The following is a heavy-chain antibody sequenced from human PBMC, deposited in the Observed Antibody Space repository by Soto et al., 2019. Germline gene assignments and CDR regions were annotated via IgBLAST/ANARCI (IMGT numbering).Heavy chain of an antibody. J-gene: IGHJ5*02. Sequence: PVGSLRLSCAASGFNFSSHWMSWVRQAPGKGLEWVANIKQDGSEKYYVDSVKGRFTISRDNAKNPLYVQMNSLRAEDTAVYYCVREGLITSWFAPRGQGTLVTVSS. V-gene: IGHV3-7*03. D-gene: IGHD3-10*01. CDR2: IKQDGSEK. CDR3: VREGLITSWFAP. CDR1: GFNFSSHW.